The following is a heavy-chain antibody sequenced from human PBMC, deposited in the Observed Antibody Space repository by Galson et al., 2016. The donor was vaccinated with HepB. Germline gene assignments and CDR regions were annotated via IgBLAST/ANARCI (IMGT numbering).Heavy chain of an antibody. D-gene: IGHD1-20*01. CDR2: IYSGGST. Sequence: SLRLSCAASGFTVSNNYMNWVRQAPGKGLEWVSLIYSGGSTYYADSVKGRFTISRDNSKNTLYLQMNSLRAEDTAVYYCASMTGTTPGGYWGQGTLVTVSS. CDR3: ASMTGTTPGGY. CDR1: GFTVSNNY. J-gene: IGHJ4*02. V-gene: IGHV3-53*01.